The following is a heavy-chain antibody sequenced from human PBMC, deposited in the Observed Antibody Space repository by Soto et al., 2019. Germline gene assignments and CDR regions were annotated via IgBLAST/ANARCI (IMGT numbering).Heavy chain of an antibody. Sequence: PSETLSLTCAVSGGSISGGGYYWSWIRQHPGKGLEWIGYIYYSGSAYYNPSLKSRVTISVDTSKNQFSLKLSSVTAADTAVYYCARSYNWNYPYFDYWGQGTLVTVSS. V-gene: IGHV4-31*11. J-gene: IGHJ4*02. CDR2: IYYSGSA. D-gene: IGHD1-7*01. CDR3: ARSYNWNYPYFDY. CDR1: GGSISGGGYY.